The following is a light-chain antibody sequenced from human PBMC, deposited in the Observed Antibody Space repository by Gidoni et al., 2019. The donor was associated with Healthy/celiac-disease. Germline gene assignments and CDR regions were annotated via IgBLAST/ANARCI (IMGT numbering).Light chain of an antibody. CDR2: GAS. V-gene: IGKV3-20*01. CDR1: QSVSSSY. CDR3: QQYGSSRYT. J-gene: IGKJ2*01. Sequence: EIVFTQSPGTLSLSPGERATLSCRASQSVSSSYLAWYQQKPGQAPRLLIYGASSRATGIPDRFSGSGSGTDCTLTISRLETEDFAVDYCQQYGSSRYTFGQGTKLEIK.